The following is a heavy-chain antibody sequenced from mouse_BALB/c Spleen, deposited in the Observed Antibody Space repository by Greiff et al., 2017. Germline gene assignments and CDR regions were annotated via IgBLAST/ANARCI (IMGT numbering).Heavy chain of an antibody. D-gene: IGHD2-4*01. CDR3: AGKDYDYSLGFAY. J-gene: IGHJ3*01. Sequence: VHVKQSGAELVRPGALVKLSCKASGFNFTDYYMHWVKQRPEQGLEWIGWIDPENGNTIYDPKFQGKASLTADTSSTTACLQLSSLTSEDTAVYYCAGKDYDYSLGFAYWGQGTLVTVSA. CDR2: IDPENGNT. V-gene: IGHV14-1*02. CDR1: GFNFTDYY.